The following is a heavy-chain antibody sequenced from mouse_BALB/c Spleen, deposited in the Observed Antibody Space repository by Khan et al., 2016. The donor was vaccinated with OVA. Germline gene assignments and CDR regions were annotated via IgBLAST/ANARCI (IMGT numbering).Heavy chain of an antibody. J-gene: IGHJ4*01. CDR1: GFTFSDYG. CDR3: VRWAMDY. Sequence: EVELVEPGGGLVQPGGSRKLSCVASGFTFSDYGMAWVRQAPGKGPAWVAFISSLAYSIYYADTVTGRFTISRENAKNTLYLAMSSLRSEDTAMYFCVRWAMDYWGQGTSVTVSS. CDR2: ISSLAYSI. V-gene: IGHV5-15*02.